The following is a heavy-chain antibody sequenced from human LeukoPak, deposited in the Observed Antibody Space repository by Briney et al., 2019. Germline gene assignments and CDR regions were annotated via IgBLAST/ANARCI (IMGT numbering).Heavy chain of an antibody. CDR3: ANLSEGGY. J-gene: IGHJ4*02. CDR2: IRQDGNDI. CDR1: GFSFSTYW. D-gene: IGHD3-16*01. Sequence: PGGSLRLSCVASGFSFSTYWMDWVRQAPGKGLEWLATIRQDGNDIYYVDSVKGRFTISRDNAKNSLDLQMNGLRTDDTAIYYFANLSEGGYWGQGTPVTVSS. V-gene: IGHV3-7*01.